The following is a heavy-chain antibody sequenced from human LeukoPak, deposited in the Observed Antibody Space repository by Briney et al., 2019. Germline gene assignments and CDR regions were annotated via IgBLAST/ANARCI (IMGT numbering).Heavy chain of an antibody. CDR3: AAYYDYVWAYAFDI. CDR2: IYTSGST. J-gene: IGHJ3*02. V-gene: IGHV4-59*10. D-gene: IGHD3-16*01. Sequence: PSETLSLTCAVYGGSFSGYYWSGNRRPAGKGLEWIGRIYTSGSTNYNPSLKSRVTMSVDTSKNQFSLKLSSVTAADTAVYYCAAYYDYVWAYAFDIWGQGTMVTVSS. CDR1: GGSFSGYY.